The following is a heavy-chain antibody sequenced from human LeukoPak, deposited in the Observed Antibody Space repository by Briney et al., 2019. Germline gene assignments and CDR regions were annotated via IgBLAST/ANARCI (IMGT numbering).Heavy chain of an antibody. D-gene: IGHD2-21*01. V-gene: IGHV4-39*07. CDR1: GDSISSSNFY. Sequence: SETLSLTCSVSGDSISSSNFYWAWIRQPPGKGLEWIGSIFYGGSTYYSPSLGSRLTKALDTSTGHFSLRLTSVTAADTAIYYCARQVAVVEPTDPNWFDSWGQGTLVTVSS. CDR2: IFYGGST. CDR3: ARQVAVVEPTDPNWFDS. J-gene: IGHJ5*01.